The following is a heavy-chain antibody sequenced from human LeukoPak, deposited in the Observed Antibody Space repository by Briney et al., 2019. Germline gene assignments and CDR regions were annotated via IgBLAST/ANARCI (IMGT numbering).Heavy chain of an antibody. D-gene: IGHD3-22*01. CDR2: LSYGGSP. CDR3: ARHRDGYFTNFDN. Sequence: SETLSLTCTVSGGSISSSNYYSGWVRQPPGKGLEWIGSLSYGGSPYHNPSLKSRLTISVDTSKNQFSLKLRSVAAADTAVYYCARHRDGYFTNFDNWGQGTLVTVSS. J-gene: IGHJ4*02. CDR1: GGSISSSNYY. V-gene: IGHV4-39*01.